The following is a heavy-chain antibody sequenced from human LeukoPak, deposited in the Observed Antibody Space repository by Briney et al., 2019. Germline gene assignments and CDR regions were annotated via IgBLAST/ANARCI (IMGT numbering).Heavy chain of an antibody. V-gene: IGHV4-61*02. D-gene: IGHD1-7*01. CDR3: ARDEYNWNYGNWFDP. J-gene: IGHJ5*02. CDR1: GGSISSGSYY. Sequence: PSETLSLTCTVSGGSISSGSYYWSWIRQPAGKGLEWIGRIYTSGSTNYNPSLKSRVTISVDTSKNQFSLKLSSVTAADTAVYYCARDEYNWNYGNWFDPWGQGTLVTVSS. CDR2: IYTSGST.